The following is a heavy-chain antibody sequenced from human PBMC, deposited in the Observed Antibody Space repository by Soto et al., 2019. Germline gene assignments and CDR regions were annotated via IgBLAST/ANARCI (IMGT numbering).Heavy chain of an antibody. D-gene: IGHD6-19*01. CDR1: GDSISNSRW. Sequence: QVQLQESGPGLVKPSGTLSLTCAVSGDSISNSRWWTWVRQPPGKGLEWIGDIFHSGDTNYNPSLKSRVFISVDNAQNQFSLKLSSVTAAGTAVYYCAYSTGWYRHDVWGQGTLVTVSS. V-gene: IGHV4-4*02. CDR3: AYSTGWYRHDV. CDR2: IFHSGDT. J-gene: IGHJ3*01.